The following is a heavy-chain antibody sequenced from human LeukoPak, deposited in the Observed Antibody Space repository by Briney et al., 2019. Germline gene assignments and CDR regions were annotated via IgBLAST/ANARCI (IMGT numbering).Heavy chain of an antibody. J-gene: IGHJ4*02. CDR2: IIPIFGTA. CDR3: ARSRRGSFLVDY. Sequence: SVKVSCKASGGTFSSYAISWVRQAPGQGLEWMGGIIPIFGTANYAQKFQGRVTITTDESTSTAYMELSSLRSEGTAVYYCARSRRGSFLVDYWGQGTLVTVSS. CDR1: GGTFSSYA. D-gene: IGHD3-10*01. V-gene: IGHV1-69*05.